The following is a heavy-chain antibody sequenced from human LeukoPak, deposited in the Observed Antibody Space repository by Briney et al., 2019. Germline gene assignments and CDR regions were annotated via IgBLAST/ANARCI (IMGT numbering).Heavy chain of an antibody. V-gene: IGHV4-34*01. CDR3: ARLSSGYYPSFDY. CDR1: GGSFSGYY. Sequence: SETLSLTCAVYGGSFSGYYWSWIRQPPGKGLEWIGEINHSGSTNYNPSLKSRVTISVDTSKNQFSLKLSSVTAADTAVYYCARLSSGYYPSFDYWGQGTLVTVSS. J-gene: IGHJ4*02. CDR2: INHSGST. D-gene: IGHD3-22*01.